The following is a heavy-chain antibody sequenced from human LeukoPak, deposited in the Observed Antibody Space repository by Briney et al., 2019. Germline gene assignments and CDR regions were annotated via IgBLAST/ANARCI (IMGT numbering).Heavy chain of an antibody. CDR2: IFYTGSN. V-gene: IGHV4-59*01. Sequence: SETLSLTCSVSGGSTSSSYWSWIRQAPGKGPEWIGYIFYTGSNDYSPSLKSRVTISVDTSKNQFSLRVNSVTAADTAVYYCARAIYSRAWYASDIWGQGTVVTVSA. J-gene: IGHJ3*02. CDR3: ARAIYSRAWYASDI. CDR1: GGSTSSSY. D-gene: IGHD6-19*01.